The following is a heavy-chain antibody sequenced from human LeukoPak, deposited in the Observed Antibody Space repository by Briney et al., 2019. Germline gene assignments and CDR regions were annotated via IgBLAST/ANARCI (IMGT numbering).Heavy chain of an antibody. J-gene: IGHJ4*02. CDR1: GFTFSDYY. Sequence: GGSLRLSCAASGFTFSDYYMSWIRQAPGKGPEWVSYISSSGSTIYYADSVRGRFTISRDNAKNSLYLQMNSLRAEDTAVYYCARDISPYCGGDCYFDYWGQGTLVTVSS. D-gene: IGHD2-21*02. V-gene: IGHV3-11*04. CDR3: ARDISPYCGGDCYFDY. CDR2: ISSSGSTI.